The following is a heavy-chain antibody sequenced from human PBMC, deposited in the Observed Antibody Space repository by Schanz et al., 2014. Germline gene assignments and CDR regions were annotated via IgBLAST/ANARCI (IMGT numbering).Heavy chain of an antibody. CDR1: TFTFSSDW. D-gene: IGHD6-13*01. Sequence: EVQLAESGGGLVQPGGSLRLSCAASTFTFSSDWMSWVRQAPGKGLEWVSAISGSGGSTYYADSVKGRFTISRDNSKNTLYLQMNSLRAGDAAVYYCARGLIAAAGGAFDYWGQGTLVTVSS. J-gene: IGHJ4*02. CDR2: ISGSGGST. V-gene: IGHV3-23*04. CDR3: ARGLIAAAGGAFDY.